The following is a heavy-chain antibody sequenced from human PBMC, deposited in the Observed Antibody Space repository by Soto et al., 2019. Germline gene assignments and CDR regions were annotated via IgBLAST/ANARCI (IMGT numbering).Heavy chain of an antibody. J-gene: IGHJ2*01. CDR3: ARDHSIAGQMVRDWYFDL. V-gene: IGHV3-21*02. CDR1: GFTFTTYS. D-gene: IGHD6-6*01. CDR2: ISSSSSDT. Sequence: EVQLVESGGGLVKSGGSLRLSCAVSGFTFTTYSMNWVRQAPGKGLEWVSSISSSSSDTFYADSVRGRFTISRDNAKNSLYLQMNSLRAEDTAVYYCARDHSIAGQMVRDWYFDLWGRGTLVIVSS.